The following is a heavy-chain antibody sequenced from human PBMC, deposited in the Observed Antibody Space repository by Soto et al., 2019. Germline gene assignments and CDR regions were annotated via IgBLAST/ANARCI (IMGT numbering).Heavy chain of an antibody. V-gene: IGHV1-69*13. CDR2: IIPIFGTA. D-gene: IGHD6-6*01. CDR3: ARAEYSSSSGGFQYYYYYYGMDV. Sequence: SVKVSCKASGGTFSSYAISWVRRAPGQGLEWMGGIIPIFGTANYAQKFQGRVTITADESTSTAYMELSSLRSEDTAVYYCARAEYSSSSGGFQYYYYYYGMDVWGQGTTVAV. J-gene: IGHJ6*02. CDR1: GGTFSSYA.